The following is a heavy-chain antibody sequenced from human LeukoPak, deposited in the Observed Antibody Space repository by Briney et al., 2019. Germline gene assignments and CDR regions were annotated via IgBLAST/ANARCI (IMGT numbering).Heavy chain of an antibody. Sequence: SETLSLTCTVSGGSISGYYWSWIRQPPGRGLEWIGYIYYTGSTNYNPSLKSRLTISVDTSKNQFSLKLSSVTAADTAVYYCARDYSGTSCYDYWGQGTLVTVSS. CDR1: GGSISGYY. J-gene: IGHJ4*02. V-gene: IGHV4-59*12. CDR2: IYYTGST. CDR3: ARDYSGTSCYDY. D-gene: IGHD2-15*01.